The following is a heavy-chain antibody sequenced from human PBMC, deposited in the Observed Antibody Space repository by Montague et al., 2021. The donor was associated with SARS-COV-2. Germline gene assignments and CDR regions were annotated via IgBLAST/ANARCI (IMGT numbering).Heavy chain of an antibody. CDR2: INYSGTT. CDR3: ARGMIRGVTTRFDY. CDR1: SGSIISSGYY. V-gene: IGHV4-39*02. D-gene: IGHD3-10*01. Sequence: SETLSLTCGVSSGSIISSGYYWGWIRQRPGKELDWIVNINYSGTTYYNPSLQSRSTIYADTSKNHLALRLISVTAADTAVYFRARGMIRGVTTRFDYWGQGSQVTVSS. J-gene: IGHJ4*02.